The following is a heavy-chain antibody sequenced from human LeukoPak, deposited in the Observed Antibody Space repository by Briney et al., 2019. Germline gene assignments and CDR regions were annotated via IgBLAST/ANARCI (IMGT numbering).Heavy chain of an antibody. CDR3: ARLRGSSGGFDY. V-gene: IGHV3-53*01. Sequence: GGSLRLSCAASGFTFSSNYMSWVRQAPGKGLEWVSVIYSGGSTYYADSVKGRFTISRDNSKNTLYLQMNSLRAEDTAVYYCARLRGSSGGFDYWGQGTLVTVSS. CDR2: IYSGGST. D-gene: IGHD6-6*01. J-gene: IGHJ4*02. CDR1: GFTFSSNY.